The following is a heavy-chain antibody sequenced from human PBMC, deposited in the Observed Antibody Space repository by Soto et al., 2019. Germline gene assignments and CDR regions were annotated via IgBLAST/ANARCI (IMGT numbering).Heavy chain of an antibody. CDR2: ISAYNGNT. V-gene: IGHV1-18*01. CDR3: ARSVVVAATQDYYYYYYYMDV. D-gene: IGHD2-15*01. J-gene: IGHJ6*03. CDR1: GYTFTSYG. Sequence: ASVKVSCKASGYTFTSYGISWVRQAPGQGLEWMGWISAYNGNTNYAQKLQGRVTMTTDTSTGTAYMELRSLRSDDTAVYYCARSVVVAATQDYYYYYYYMDVWGKGTTVTVSS.